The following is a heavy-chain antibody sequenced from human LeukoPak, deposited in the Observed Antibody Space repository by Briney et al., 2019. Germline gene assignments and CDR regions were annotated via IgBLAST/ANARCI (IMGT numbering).Heavy chain of an antibody. Sequence: GEPLRISCKGSGYSFGTYWINWVRQMPGKGLEWMGTIDPGDSYTKYSPSFQGHVTLSADKSISMAYLQWSSLKASDTAMYFCARQPGTTAKSWYFDLWGRGTLVTVSS. J-gene: IGHJ2*01. V-gene: IGHV5-10-1*01. CDR1: GYSFGTYW. CDR2: IDPGDSYT. CDR3: ARQPGTTAKSWYFDL. D-gene: IGHD1-1*01.